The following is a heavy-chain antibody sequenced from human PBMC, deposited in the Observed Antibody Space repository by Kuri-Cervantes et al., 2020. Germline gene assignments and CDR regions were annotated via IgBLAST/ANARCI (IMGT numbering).Heavy chain of an antibody. V-gene: IGHV3-30-3*01. J-gene: IGHJ4*02. CDR2: ISYDGSNK. CDR1: GFTFSSYA. D-gene: IGHD3-22*01. CDR3: ARAVRDSSGPNPRFDY. Sequence: GESLKISCAASGFTFSSYAMHWVRQAPGKGLEWVAVISYDGSNKYYADSVKGRFTISRDNSKNTLYLQMNSLRDEDTAVYYCARAVRDSSGPNPRFDYWGQGTLVTVSS.